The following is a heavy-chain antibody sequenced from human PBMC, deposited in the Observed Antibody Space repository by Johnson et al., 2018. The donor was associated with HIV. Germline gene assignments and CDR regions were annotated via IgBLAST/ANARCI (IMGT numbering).Heavy chain of an antibody. Sequence: QVQLVESGGGVVQPGGSLRLSCAASGFTFADYGMHWVRQPPGKGLEWVAFIAHDESITHYADSVKGRFTISRDNAKNSLYLQMNSLKPEDTALYYCTKGIVVGTPHDAFDIWGQGTMVTVSS. V-gene: IGHV3-30*02. CDR1: GFTFADYG. CDR3: TKGIVVGTPHDAFDI. J-gene: IGHJ3*02. D-gene: IGHD2-21*01. CDR2: IAHDESIT.